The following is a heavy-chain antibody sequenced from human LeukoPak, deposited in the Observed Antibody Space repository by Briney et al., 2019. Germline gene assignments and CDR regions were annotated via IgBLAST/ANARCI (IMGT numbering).Heavy chain of an antibody. J-gene: IGHJ4*02. Sequence: GGSLRLSCAASGFTFSSYSMNWVRQAPGKGLEWVSSISSSNSYIYYADSVKGRFTISRDNAKNSLYLQMNSLRAEDTAVYYCARAYGSGTSYFDYWGQGTLVTVSS. CDR2: ISSSNSYI. D-gene: IGHD3-10*01. CDR3: ARAYGSGTSYFDY. V-gene: IGHV3-21*01. CDR1: GFTFSSYS.